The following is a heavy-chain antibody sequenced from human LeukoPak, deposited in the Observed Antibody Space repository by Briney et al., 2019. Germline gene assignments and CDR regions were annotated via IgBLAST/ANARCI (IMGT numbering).Heavy chain of an antibody. CDR2: IYNNGHT. CDR1: SDSIRSSSYY. J-gene: IGHJ5*02. V-gene: IGHV4-39*07. CDR3: ARDLRSYYGSGTNYLDP. D-gene: IGHD3-10*01. Sequence: SETLSLTCSLSSDSIRSSSYYWGWIRQPPGKGLEWIGSIYNNGHTYYNPSRNRRLTISVDTAKNQFSLKLTSLIAADTAVYYCARDLRSYYGSGTNYLDPWGQGTLVIVSS.